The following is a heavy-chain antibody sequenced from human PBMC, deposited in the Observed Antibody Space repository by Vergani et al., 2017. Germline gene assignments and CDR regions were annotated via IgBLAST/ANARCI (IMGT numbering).Heavy chain of an antibody. D-gene: IGHD6-13*01. J-gene: IGHJ2*01. CDR2: ISSSSSYI. CDR1: GFTFSRYG. Sequence: EVQLVESGGGLVKPGGSLRLSCAASGFTFSRYGMNWVRQAPGKGLVWVSSISSSSSYIYYADSLKGRFTISRDNAKNSLYLQMNSLRVEDTAVYYCVKDIAASGNYWYFDLWGRGTLVTVSS. V-gene: IGHV3-21*01. CDR3: VKDIAASGNYWYFDL.